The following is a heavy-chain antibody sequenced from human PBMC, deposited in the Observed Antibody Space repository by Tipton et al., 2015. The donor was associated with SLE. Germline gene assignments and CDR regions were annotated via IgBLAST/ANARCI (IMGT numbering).Heavy chain of an antibody. CDR3: TTVVVVPFDY. V-gene: IGHV3-15*01. J-gene: IGHJ4*02. Sequence: SLRLSCAASGFSFSDFWMSWLRQAPGKGLEWVGRIKSKTDGGTTDYAAPVKGRFTISRDDSKNTLYLQMNSLKTEDTAVYYCTTVVVVPFDYWGQGTLVTVSS. D-gene: IGHD2-2*01. CDR1: GFSFSDFW. CDR2: IKSKTDGGTT.